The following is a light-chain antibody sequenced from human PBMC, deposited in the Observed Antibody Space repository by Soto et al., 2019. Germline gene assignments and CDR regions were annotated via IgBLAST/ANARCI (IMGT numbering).Light chain of an antibody. J-gene: IGKJ2*01. CDR1: QSMKGRY. CDR3: HQYDNTPQT. Sequence: EIVLMQSPGTLSLSPGERATLFCRASQSMKGRYLAWYQQKPGQAPRVLIYAASNRATGIPDRFSGSGSGTDFSLTISRLEPEDFAVYYCHQYDNTPQTFGQGTKVHIK. V-gene: IGKV3-20*01. CDR2: AAS.